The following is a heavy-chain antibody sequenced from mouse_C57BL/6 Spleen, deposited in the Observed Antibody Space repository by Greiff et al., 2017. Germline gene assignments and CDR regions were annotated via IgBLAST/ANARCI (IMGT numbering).Heavy chain of an antibody. J-gene: IGHJ3*01. CDR1: GYTFTSYW. CDR3: ARVAYYSNSFAY. CDR2: IYPGSGST. Sequence: QVQLQQPGAELVKPGASVKMSCKASGYTFTSYWITWVKQRPGQGLEWIGDIYPGSGSTNYNEKFKSKATLTVDTSSSTAYMQLSSLTSEDSAVYYCARVAYYSNSFAYWGQGPLVTVSA. V-gene: IGHV1-55*01. D-gene: IGHD2-5*01.